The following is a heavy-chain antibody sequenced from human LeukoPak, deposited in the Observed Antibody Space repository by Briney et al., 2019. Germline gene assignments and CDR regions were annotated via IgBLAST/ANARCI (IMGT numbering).Heavy chain of an antibody. J-gene: IGHJ4*02. CDR3: AKSNHLIFDFDY. CDR2: ISYDGSNK. D-gene: IGHD1-14*01. V-gene: IGHV3-30*18. Sequence: GGSLRLSCAASGFTFSSYGMHWVRQAPGKGLEWVAVISYDGSNKYYADSVKGRFTISRDNSKNTLYLQMNSLRAEDTAVYYCAKSNHLIFDFDYWGQGTLVTVSS. CDR1: GFTFSSYG.